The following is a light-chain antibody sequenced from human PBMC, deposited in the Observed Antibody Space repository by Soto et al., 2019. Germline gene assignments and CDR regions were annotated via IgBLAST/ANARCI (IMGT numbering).Light chain of an antibody. CDR2: EVS. J-gene: IGLJ1*01. Sequence: QSLLTQPPSASGSPGQSVTISCTGTSSDVGGYNYVSWYQQHPGKAPKLMIYEVSKRPSGVPDRFSGSKSGNTASLTVSGLQAEDEADYYCSSYAGSNLRGNVFGTGTKVTVL. CDR3: SSYAGSNLRGNV. V-gene: IGLV2-8*01. CDR1: SSDVGGYNY.